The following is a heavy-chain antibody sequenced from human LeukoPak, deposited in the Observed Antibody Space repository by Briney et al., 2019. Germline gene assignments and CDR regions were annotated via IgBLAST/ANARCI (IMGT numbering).Heavy chain of an antibody. J-gene: IGHJ4*02. CDR3: ARVKAGTSMVPYFDY. V-gene: IGHV3-21*01. Sequence: KPGGSLRLFCAASGFTFSSYSMNWVRQAPGKGLEWVSSISSSSSYIYYADSVKGRFTISRDNAKNSLYLQMNSLRADDTAVYYCARVKAGTSMVPYFDYWGQGTLVTVSS. CDR2: ISSSSSYI. D-gene: IGHD5-18*01. CDR1: GFTFSSYS.